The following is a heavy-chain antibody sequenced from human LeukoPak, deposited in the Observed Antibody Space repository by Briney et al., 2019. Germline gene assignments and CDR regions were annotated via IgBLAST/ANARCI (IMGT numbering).Heavy chain of an antibody. D-gene: IGHD5-18*01. Sequence: GGSLRLSCAASGFTVSSNYMNWVRQAAGKGLEWVSLIYSGGNTYYADSVKGRFTISRDNSKNTLYLQMNSLRAEDTAVYYCAREGRDTAMDGYYFDYWGQGTLVTVSS. V-gene: IGHV3-66*01. J-gene: IGHJ4*02. CDR1: GFTVSSNY. CDR2: IYSGGNT. CDR3: AREGRDTAMDGYYFDY.